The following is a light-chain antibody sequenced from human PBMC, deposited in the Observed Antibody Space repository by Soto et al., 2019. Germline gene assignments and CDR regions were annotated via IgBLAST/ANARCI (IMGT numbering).Light chain of an antibody. Sequence: QLVLTQSPSASASLGASVKLTCSLSSGHSSYVIAGHQQQPEKGPRYLMKLHSDGSHNKGDGIPDRFSGSSSGAERYLTISSLQSEDEADYYCQTWGTGIVVFGGGTKLTVL. CDR2: LHSDGSH. V-gene: IGLV4-69*01. J-gene: IGLJ2*01. CDR3: QTWGTGIVV. CDR1: SGHSSYV.